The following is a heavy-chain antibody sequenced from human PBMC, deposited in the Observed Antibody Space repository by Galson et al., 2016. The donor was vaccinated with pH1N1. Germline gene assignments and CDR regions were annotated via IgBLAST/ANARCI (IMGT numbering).Heavy chain of an antibody. V-gene: IGHV4-30-4*08. CDR3: GPHLPDQGTDYYIAAGPIDS. CDR2: ISYSGST. D-gene: IGHD3/OR15-3a*01. Sequence: TLSLTCTVSCGSFNSGVFYWSWIRQPPGKGLEWMGYISYSGSTYYNLYLRRRLTISVDSSKNELSLSLTFVTAADTAVYFCGPHLPDQGTDYYIAAGPIDSWGPGTLVSVSS. CDR1: CGSFNSGVFY. J-gene: IGHJ4*02.